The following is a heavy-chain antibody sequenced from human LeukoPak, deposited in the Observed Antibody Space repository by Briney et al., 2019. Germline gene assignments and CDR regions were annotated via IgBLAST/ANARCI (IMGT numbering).Heavy chain of an antibody. CDR1: GFTFSSYA. D-gene: IGHD2-8*01. CDR2: ISNDGSNK. Sequence: PGGSLRLSCAASGFTFSSYAMHWVRQAPGKGLEWVAGISNDGSNKYYAYSVKGRFTISRDNSKNTMYLQMNSLRAEDTAVYYCARGPERTGVGTRYYYDMDVWGQGTTVTVSS. CDR3: ARGPERTGVGTRYYYDMDV. J-gene: IGHJ6*02. V-gene: IGHV3-30-3*01.